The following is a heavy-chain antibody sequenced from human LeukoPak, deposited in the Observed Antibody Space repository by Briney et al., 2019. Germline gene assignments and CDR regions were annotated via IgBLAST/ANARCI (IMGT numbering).Heavy chain of an antibody. CDR3: ARGLMYSDSSGYYYFGAFDI. Sequence: SETLSLTCTVSGGSISSYYWSWIRQPPGKGLEWIGYIYYSGSTNYNPSLKSRVTISVDTSKNQFSLKLSSVTAADTAVYYCARGLMYSDSSGYYYFGAFDIWGQGTMVTVSS. V-gene: IGHV4-59*12. CDR2: IYYSGST. D-gene: IGHD3-22*01. CDR1: GGSISSYY. J-gene: IGHJ3*02.